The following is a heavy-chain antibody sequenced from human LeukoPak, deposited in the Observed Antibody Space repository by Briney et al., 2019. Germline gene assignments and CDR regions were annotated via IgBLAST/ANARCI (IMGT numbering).Heavy chain of an antibody. V-gene: IGHV3-48*03. J-gene: IGHJ3*02. D-gene: IGHD2-2*01. CDR3: ARIGAMGAFDI. CDR1: GFSFSRYE. CDR2: ISSSGSSI. Sequence: GGSLRLSCAASGFSFSRYEMNWVRQAPGKGLEWVSYISSSGSSIYYADSVKGRFTISRDNAKNSLYLQMNSLRAEDTAVYYCARIGAMGAFDIWGQGTMVTVSS.